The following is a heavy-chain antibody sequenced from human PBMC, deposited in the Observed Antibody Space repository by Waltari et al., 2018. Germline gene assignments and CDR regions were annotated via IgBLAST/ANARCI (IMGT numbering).Heavy chain of an antibody. CDR3: ARVRGPVIYYFDY. CDR1: GWSFSGYY. Sequence: QVHLQQWGAGLLKPSETLSHTCAVYGWSFSGYYWSWIRQPPGKGLELIGEINHSGSTNYNPSLKSRVTISVDTSKNQFSLKLSSVTAADTAVYYCARVRGPVIYYFDYWGQGTLVTVSS. J-gene: IGHJ4*02. CDR2: INHSGST. V-gene: IGHV4-34*01. D-gene: IGHD2-21*01.